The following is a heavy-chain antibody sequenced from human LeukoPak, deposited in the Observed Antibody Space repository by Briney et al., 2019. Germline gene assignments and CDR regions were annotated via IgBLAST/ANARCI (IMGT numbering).Heavy chain of an antibody. D-gene: IGHD3-9*01. V-gene: IGHV3-7*01. CDR2: IKEDGSAQ. J-gene: IGHJ4*02. CDR3: AKDGDGYHN. Sequence: EWVANIKEDGSAQYYADSLKGRFTISRDNTKNSLYLQMNSLTAEDTAMYYCAKDGDGYHNWGQGALVTVSS.